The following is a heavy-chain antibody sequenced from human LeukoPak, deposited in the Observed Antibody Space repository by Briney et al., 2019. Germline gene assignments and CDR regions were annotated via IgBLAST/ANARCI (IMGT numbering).Heavy chain of an antibody. CDR1: GYTFTSYY. V-gene: IGHV1-46*01. J-gene: IGHJ4*02. D-gene: IGHD6-13*01. CDR2: INPSGGST. CDR3: ARDRDRYSSSWYVGYYFDY. Sequence: ASVKVSCKASGYTFTSYYMHWVRQAPGQGLEWRGIINPSGGSTSYAQKFQGGVTMTRDTSTSTVYMELSSLRSEDTAVYYCARDRDRYSSSWYVGYYFDYWGQGTLVTVSS.